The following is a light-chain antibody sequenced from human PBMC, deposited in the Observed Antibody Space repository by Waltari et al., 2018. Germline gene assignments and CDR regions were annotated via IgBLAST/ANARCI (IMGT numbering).Light chain of an antibody. Sequence: IVLTQSPGTLSLSSGERVTLSCRASQGVSRALAWYQQKPGQAPRLLIYGASSRATGIPDRFSGSGSGTDFSLTISRLEPEDFAVYYCQHYVRLPVTFGQGTKVEIK. CDR3: QHYVRLPVT. V-gene: IGKV3-20*01. CDR1: QGVSRA. J-gene: IGKJ1*01. CDR2: GAS.